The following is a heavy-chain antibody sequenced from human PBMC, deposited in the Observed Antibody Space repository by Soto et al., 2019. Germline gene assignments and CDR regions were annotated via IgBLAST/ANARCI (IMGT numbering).Heavy chain of an antibody. Sequence: EVQLVESGGGLVKPGGSLRLSCAASDFSLSNAWMNWVRQAPGKGLEWIDRIRSKTDGGTIDYAAPVKGRLIISRDDSKNTLYLQMNSLKTEDTALYYCTTGMNTATKGFDYWGQGTLVSVSS. CDR1: DFSLSNAW. J-gene: IGHJ4*02. D-gene: IGHD4-17*01. CDR2: IRSKTDGGTI. CDR3: TTGMNTATKGFDY. V-gene: IGHV3-15*07.